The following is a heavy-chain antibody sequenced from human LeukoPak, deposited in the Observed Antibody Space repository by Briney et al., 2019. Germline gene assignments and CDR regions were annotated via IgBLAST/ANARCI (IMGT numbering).Heavy chain of an antibody. Sequence: SETLSLTCTVSGGSISSYYWSWIRQPPGKGLEWIGYIYYSGSTNYNPSLKSRVTISVDTSKNQFSLKLSSVTAADTAVYYCARLKPRYGYGYYYYYGMDVRGQGTTVTVSS. D-gene: IGHD5-18*01. V-gene: IGHV4-59*08. CDR3: ARLKPRYGYGYYYYYGMDV. CDR2: IYYSGST. CDR1: GGSISSYY. J-gene: IGHJ6*02.